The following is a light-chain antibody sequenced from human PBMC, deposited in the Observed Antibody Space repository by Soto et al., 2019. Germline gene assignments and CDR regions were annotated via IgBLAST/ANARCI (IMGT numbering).Light chain of an antibody. V-gene: IGKV4-1*01. Sequence: DIVMTQSPDSLAVSLGERATINCKSSQSVLYSSNNKNYLAWYQQKPAQPPKLLIYWASTRESGVPDRFSGSGSGTDFTLTISSLQAEDVGVYYCQQYYSTPYTFGQGTKLEIK. CDR3: QQYYSTPYT. CDR1: QSVLYSSNNKNY. J-gene: IGKJ2*01. CDR2: WAS.